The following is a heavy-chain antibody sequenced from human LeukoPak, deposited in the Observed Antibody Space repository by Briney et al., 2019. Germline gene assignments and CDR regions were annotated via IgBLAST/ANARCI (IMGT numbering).Heavy chain of an antibody. CDR1: GYTFTGYY. V-gene: IGHV1-2*02. D-gene: IGHD3-9*01. CDR3: ARGSGYFDWLSPYYYYGMDV. CDR2: INPNSGGT. Sequence: ASVTVSCKASGYTFTGYYMHWVRQAPGQGLEWMGWINPNSGGTNYAQKFQGRVTMTRDTSISTAYMELSRLRSDDTAVYYCARGSGYFDWLSPYYYYGMDVWGQGTTVTVS. J-gene: IGHJ6*02.